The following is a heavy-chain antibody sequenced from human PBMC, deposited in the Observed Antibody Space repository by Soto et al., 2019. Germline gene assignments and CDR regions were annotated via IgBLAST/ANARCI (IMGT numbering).Heavy chain of an antibody. CDR1: GFTFGSYW. J-gene: IGHJ6*02. CDR3: ARGRPYGMDV. Sequence: PGGSLRLSCAASGFTFGSYWMNWVRQAPGKGLVWVSRIDSGGSSTTYADSVKGRFTTSRDNAKNTLYLQMSSLRVEDTAVYYCARGRPYGMDVWGQGTTVTVSS. V-gene: IGHV3-74*01. CDR2: IDSGGSST.